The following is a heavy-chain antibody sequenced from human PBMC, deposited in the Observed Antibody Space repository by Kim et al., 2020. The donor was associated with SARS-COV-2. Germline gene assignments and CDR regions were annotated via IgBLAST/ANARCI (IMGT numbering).Heavy chain of an antibody. CDR2: T. J-gene: IGHJ6*03. CDR3: ARERSGYYMDV. Sequence: TSYAQKFQGRVTMTRDTSTSTVYMELSSLRSEDTAVYYCARERSGYYMDVWGKGTTVTVSS. D-gene: IGHD3-3*01. V-gene: IGHV1-46*01.